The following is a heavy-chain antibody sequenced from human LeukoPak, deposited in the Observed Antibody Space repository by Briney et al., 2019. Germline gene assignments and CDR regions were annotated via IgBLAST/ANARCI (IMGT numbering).Heavy chain of an antibody. CDR1: GGSISSGGYY. D-gene: IGHD2-21*01. CDR2: IYYSGST. CDR3: ARAQQVMIATPADY. J-gene: IGHJ4*02. V-gene: IGHV4-31*03. Sequence: SETLSLTCTVSGGSISSGGYYWSWIRQHPGKGLEWIGYIYYSGSTYYNPSLKSRVTISVDTSKNQFSLKLTSVTAADTAVYYCARAQQVMIATPADYWGQGSLVTVSS.